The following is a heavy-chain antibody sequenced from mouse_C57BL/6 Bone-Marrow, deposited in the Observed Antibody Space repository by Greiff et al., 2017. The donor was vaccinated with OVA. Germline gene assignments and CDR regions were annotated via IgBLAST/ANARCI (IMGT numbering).Heavy chain of an antibody. CDR3: ARRNLYFDY. V-gene: IGHV5-12*01. Sequence: EVMLVESGGGLVQPGGSLKLSCAASGFTFSDYYMYWVRQTPEKRLEWVAYISNGGGSTYYPDTVKGRFTISRDNAKNTLYLQMSRLKSEDTAMYYCARRNLYFDYWGQGTTLTVSS. J-gene: IGHJ2*01. CDR2: ISNGGGST. D-gene: IGHD2-1*01. CDR1: GFTFSDYY.